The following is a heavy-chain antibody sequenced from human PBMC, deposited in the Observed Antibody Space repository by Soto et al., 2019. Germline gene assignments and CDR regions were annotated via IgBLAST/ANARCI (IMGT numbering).Heavy chain of an antibody. V-gene: IGHV3-23*01. J-gene: IGHJ4*02. CDR3: ARGGRYTYGPGDY. Sequence: EVQVLESGGGLVQPGGSLRLSCAASGFSFGDYAMSWVRQAPGKGLEWVSGISGTGSRTSYADSVRGRFTISRDNVNNTLSLQMDSLRAEDTAVYYCARGGRYTYGPGDYWGQGALVAVSS. CDR2: ISGTGSRT. CDR1: GFSFGDYA. D-gene: IGHD5-18*01.